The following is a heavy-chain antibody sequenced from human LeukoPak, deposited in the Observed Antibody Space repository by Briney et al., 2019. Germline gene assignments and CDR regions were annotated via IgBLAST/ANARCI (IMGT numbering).Heavy chain of an antibody. J-gene: IGHJ4*02. V-gene: IGHV3-23*01. CDR3: AKSMYFDSRLGDY. CDR1: GFTFSYYG. D-gene: IGHD3-16*01. CDR2: ISGSGGST. Sequence: PGGSLRLSCAASGFTFSYYGMTWVRQGPGKGLEWVSTISGSGGSTYYADSVKGRFTISRDNSKDTLYLQMSSLRAEDTAVYYCAKSMYFDSRLGDYWGQGTLVTVSS.